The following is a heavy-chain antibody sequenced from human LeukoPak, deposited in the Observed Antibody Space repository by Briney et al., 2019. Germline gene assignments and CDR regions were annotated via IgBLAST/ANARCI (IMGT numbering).Heavy chain of an antibody. CDR3: ARSLGIVATINNPYYFDY. D-gene: IGHD5-12*01. J-gene: IGHJ4*02. CDR2: MNPHGGNT. CDR1: GYTFTSYD. V-gene: IGHV1-8*01. Sequence: GASVKVSCKASGYTFTSYDINWVRQATGQGLEWMGWMNPHGGNTGYAQKFQGRISITRNTSISTAYMELSSLRSEDTAVYYCARSLGIVATINNPYYFDYWGQGTLVTVSS.